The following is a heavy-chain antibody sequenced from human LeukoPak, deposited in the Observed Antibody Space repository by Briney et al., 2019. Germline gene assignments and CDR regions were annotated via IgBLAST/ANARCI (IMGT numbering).Heavy chain of an antibody. Sequence: PSETLSLTCAVYGGSFIGFHWNWIRQPPGKGLEWIGRIYTSGSTNDNPSLKSRVTISVDTSKNQFSLKLSSVTAADTAVYYCARGRGYYDSSGYYYYAFDIWGQGTMVTVSS. CDR1: GGSFIGFH. CDR2: IYTSGST. CDR3: ARGRGYYDSSGYYYYAFDI. D-gene: IGHD3-22*01. V-gene: IGHV4-4*08. J-gene: IGHJ3*02.